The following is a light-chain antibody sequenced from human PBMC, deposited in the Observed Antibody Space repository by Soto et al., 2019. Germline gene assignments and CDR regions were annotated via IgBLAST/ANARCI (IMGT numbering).Light chain of an antibody. Sequence: EIVMTQSPATLSVSPGERATLSCRASQSVSIDLARYQQTPGQAPRLLIYGASTRATGIPARFSGSGSGTEFTLTISSLQSEDFAVYYCQQYNNWPRPITFGQGTRLEIK. CDR1: QSVSID. CDR3: QQYNNWPRPIT. J-gene: IGKJ5*01. V-gene: IGKV3-15*01. CDR2: GAS.